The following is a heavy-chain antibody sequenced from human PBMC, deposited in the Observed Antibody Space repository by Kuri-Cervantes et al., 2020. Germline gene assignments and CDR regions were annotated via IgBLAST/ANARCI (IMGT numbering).Heavy chain of an antibody. Sequence: ASVKVSCKVSGYTLTELSMHWVRQAPGKGLEWMGGFDPEDGETIYAQKFQGRVTMTEDTSTDTAYMELSSLRSEDTAVYYCATDKLHSSGWSVWLWYFDLWGRGTLVTVSS. CDR3: ATDKLHSSGWSVWLWYFDL. D-gene: IGHD6-19*01. J-gene: IGHJ2*01. V-gene: IGHV1-24*01. CDR2: FDPEDGET. CDR1: GYTLTELS.